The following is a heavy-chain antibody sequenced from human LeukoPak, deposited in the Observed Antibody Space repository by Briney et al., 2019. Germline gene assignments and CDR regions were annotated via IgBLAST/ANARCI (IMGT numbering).Heavy chain of an antibody. CDR1: GYTFTDYY. J-gene: IGHJ5*02. V-gene: IGHV1-2*06. D-gene: IGHD3-10*01. CDR2: INPNSGVT. CDR3: ARDRETYGSRNYNWFDP. Sequence: GASVKVSCKASGYTFTDYYMHWVRQAPGQGLEWMGRINPNSGVTNYAEKFQGRVTMTRDTSISTAYMELSRLRSDDTAMFYCARDRETYGSRNYNWFDPWGQGTLVTVSS.